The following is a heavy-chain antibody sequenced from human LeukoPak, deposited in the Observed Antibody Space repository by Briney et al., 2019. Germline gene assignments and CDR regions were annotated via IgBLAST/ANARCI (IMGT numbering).Heavy chain of an antibody. CDR3: ARGVAVAGSDAFDI. CDR1: GGSISGSSYY. CDR2: IVYSGTT. Sequence: SETLSLTCTVSGGSISGSSYYWGWVRQPPGKGLEWIGSIVYSGTTHYDPSLKSRVTISVDTSKSQFSLRLSSVAAADTAVYYCARGVAVAGSDAFDIWGQGTMVTVSS. V-gene: IGHV4-39*07. D-gene: IGHD6-19*01. J-gene: IGHJ3*02.